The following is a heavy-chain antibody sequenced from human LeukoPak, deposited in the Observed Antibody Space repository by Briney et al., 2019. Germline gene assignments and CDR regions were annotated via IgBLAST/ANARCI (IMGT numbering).Heavy chain of an antibody. J-gene: IGHJ4*02. V-gene: IGHV3-23*01. CDR2: IHHSGGAT. D-gene: IGHD2-15*01. CDR1: GCNFGAYA. Sequence: GGSLRLSCAASGCNFGAYAMNWVRQAPGKGLEWVSVIHHSGGATYYADSVKGRFTISRDNSKNTLYLQMNGLRVEDTAVYYCVKGGGGFNPFDSWGQGTLVPVSS. CDR3: VKGGGGFNPFDS.